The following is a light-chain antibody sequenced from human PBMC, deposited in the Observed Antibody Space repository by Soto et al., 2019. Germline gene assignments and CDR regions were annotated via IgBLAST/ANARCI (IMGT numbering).Light chain of an antibody. V-gene: IGLV4-69*01. CDR1: SGHSSYA. CDR3: QTWGSGIQL. Sequence: QLVLTQSPSASASLGASVKLTCTLSSGHSSYAIAWHQQQPQKGPRFLMRLNSDGSHNRGDGVPDRFSGSSSGAQRYLTISSLQSDDEADYYCQTWGSGIQLFGGGTKVTVL. CDR2: LNSDGSH. J-gene: IGLJ2*01.